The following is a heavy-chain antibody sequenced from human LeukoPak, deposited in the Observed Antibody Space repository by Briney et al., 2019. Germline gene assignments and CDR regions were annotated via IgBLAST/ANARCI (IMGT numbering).Heavy chain of an antibody. Sequence: RGSLRLSCAASGFTFSSFWMTWVRQAPGKGLEWVANINQDGSEKHYVDSLKGRFTISRDNAKNSLYLQVNTLRAEDTAVYYCARDRSTSGRQYWGQGTLVTVSS. CDR2: INQDGSEK. CDR3: ARDRSTSGRQY. CDR1: GFTFSSFW. D-gene: IGHD3-10*01. J-gene: IGHJ4*02. V-gene: IGHV3-7*01.